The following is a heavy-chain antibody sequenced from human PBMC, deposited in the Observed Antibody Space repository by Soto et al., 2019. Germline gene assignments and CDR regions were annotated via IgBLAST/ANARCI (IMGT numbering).Heavy chain of an antibody. D-gene: IGHD2-15*01. CDR2: IIPIFGTA. CDR3: ASPLAPPRPWLPLYYFDY. CDR1: GGTFSSYA. J-gene: IGHJ4*02. V-gene: IGHV1-69*13. Sequence: GCSVKVSCKAAGGTFSSYAISWVRQAPGQGLEWMGGIIPIFGTANYAQKFQGRVTITAEESTSTAYMELSSLRSEDTAVYYCASPLAPPRPWLPLYYFDYWGQGTLVTVSS.